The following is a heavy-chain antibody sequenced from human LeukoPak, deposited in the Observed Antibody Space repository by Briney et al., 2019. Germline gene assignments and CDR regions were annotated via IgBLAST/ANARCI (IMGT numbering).Heavy chain of an antibody. CDR3: VRHRTGSTDPTDNCFDS. CDR2: IYHTART. CDR1: GASIRGSTHF. Sequence: SETLSLTCTVPGASIRGSTHFWGWVRQAPGMGLDWIGGIYHTARTYMNPSLTSRLIMSVDTSRNQFSVKLSSVTDEDTAIYYCVRHRTGSTDPTDNCFDSWGQGAQITVSS. J-gene: IGHJ5*01. D-gene: IGHD1-1*01. V-gene: IGHV4-39*01.